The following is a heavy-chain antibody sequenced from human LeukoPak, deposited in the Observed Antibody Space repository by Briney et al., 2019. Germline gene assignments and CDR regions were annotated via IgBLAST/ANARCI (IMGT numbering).Heavy chain of an antibody. D-gene: IGHD2-15*01. V-gene: IGHV1-58*02. CDR1: GFTFTSSA. CDR3: AARGWSKGHFDY. CDR2: IVVGSGNT. Sequence: SVKVSCKASGFTFTSSAMQWVRQARGQRLEGIGWIVVGSGNTNYAQKFQERVTITRDMSTSTAYMELSSLRSEDTAVYYCAARGWSKGHFDYWGQGTLVTVSS. J-gene: IGHJ4*02.